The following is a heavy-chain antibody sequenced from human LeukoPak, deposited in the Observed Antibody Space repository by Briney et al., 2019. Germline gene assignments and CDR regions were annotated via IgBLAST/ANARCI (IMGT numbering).Heavy chain of an antibody. CDR1: GGTFSSYA. CDR3: ARGYYDFWSGPRALDY. CDR2: IIPIFGTA. D-gene: IGHD3-3*01. J-gene: IGHJ4*02. V-gene: IGHV1-69*13. Sequence: SVKVSCKASGGTFSSYAISWVRQAPGQGLEWMGGIIPIFGTANYAQKFQGRVTITADESTSTAYMELSSLRSEDTAVYYCARGYYDFWSGPRALDYWGQGALVTVSS.